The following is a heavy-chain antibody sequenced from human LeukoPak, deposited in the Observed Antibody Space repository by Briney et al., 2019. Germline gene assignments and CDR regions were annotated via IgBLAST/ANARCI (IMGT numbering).Heavy chain of an antibody. CDR2: ISSSSSYI. CDR3: ARDRAAAARQPVDY. D-gene: IGHD6-13*01. J-gene: IGHJ4*02. Sequence: GGSLRLSCAASEFSFSSYSMNWVRQAPGKGLEWVSSISSSSSYIYYADSVKGRFTISRDNAKNSLYLQMNSLRAEDTAVYYCARDRAAAARQPVDYWGQGTLVTVS. V-gene: IGHV3-21*01. CDR1: EFSFSSYS.